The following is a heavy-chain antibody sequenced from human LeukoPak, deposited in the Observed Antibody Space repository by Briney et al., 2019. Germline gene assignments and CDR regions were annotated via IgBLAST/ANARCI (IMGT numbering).Heavy chain of an antibody. V-gene: IGHV3-53*04. CDR1: GFTVSSNY. J-gene: IGHJ6*02. D-gene: IGHD2-2*01. CDR2: IYSGGST. CDR3: ARDGRYCIITSCYGYYGMDV. Sequence: GGSLRLSCAASGFTVSSNYMSWVRQAPGKGLEWVSVIYSGGSTYYADSVKGRFTISRQNSKNTVDLQMNSLRPEDTAVYYCARDGRYCIITSCYGYYGMDVWGQGATVTVSS.